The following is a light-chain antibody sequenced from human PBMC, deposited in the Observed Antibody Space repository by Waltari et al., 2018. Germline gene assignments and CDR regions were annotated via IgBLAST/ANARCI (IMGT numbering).Light chain of an antibody. Sequence: DIQMTQSPSSLSASVGARVTITCRASQSISTWLAWFQLKPGTAPKLLIYKASNLESGVPSRFSGSGSGTEFTLTIGSLLPEDFASYYCQQYSSDSHSFGQGTRLEI. J-gene: IGKJ2*01. CDR2: KAS. CDR3: QQYSSDSHS. V-gene: IGKV1-5*03. CDR1: QSISTW.